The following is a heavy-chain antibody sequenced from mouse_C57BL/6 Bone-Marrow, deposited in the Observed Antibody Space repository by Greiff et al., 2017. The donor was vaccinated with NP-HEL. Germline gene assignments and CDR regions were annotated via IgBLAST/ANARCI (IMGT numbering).Heavy chain of an antibody. CDR1: GYAFSSSW. CDR2: IYPGDGDT. CDR3: ARSRTKYYSNYDAFDY. Sequence: VQLQQSGPELVKPGASVKISCKASGYAFSSSWMNWVKQRPGKGLEWIGRIYPGDGDTNYNGKFKGKATLTADKSSSTAYMQLSSLTSEDSAVYFCARSRTKYYSNYDAFDYWGQGTTLTVSS. V-gene: IGHV1-82*01. D-gene: IGHD2-5*01. J-gene: IGHJ2*01.